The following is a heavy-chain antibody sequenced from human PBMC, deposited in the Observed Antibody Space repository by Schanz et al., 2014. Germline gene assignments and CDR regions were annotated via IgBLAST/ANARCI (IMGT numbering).Heavy chain of an antibody. CDR1: GGSISSSDW. D-gene: IGHD1-1*01. J-gene: IGHJ2*01. CDR3: ARDTTWRLDL. Sequence: QVQLQESGPGLVKPSGTLSLTCAVSGGSISSSDWWSWVRQPPGKGLEWIGEIYHSGNTNYNASRNSRVTISVDKSKNQFSLTLTSLTAADTAVYYCARDTTWRLDLWGRGTLVTVSS. CDR2: IYHSGNT. V-gene: IGHV4-4*02.